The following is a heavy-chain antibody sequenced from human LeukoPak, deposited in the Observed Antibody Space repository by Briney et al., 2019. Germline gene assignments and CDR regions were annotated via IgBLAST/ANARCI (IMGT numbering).Heavy chain of an antibody. D-gene: IGHD4-23*01. CDR2: INHSGST. CDR1: GGSFSGYY. Sequence: PSETLSLTCAVYGGSFSGYYWSWIRQPPGKGLEWIGEINHSGSTNYNPSLKSRVTISVDMSKNQFSLKLSSVTAADTAVYYCARGVRTVVTPYFDYWGQGTLVTVSS. J-gene: IGHJ4*02. V-gene: IGHV4-34*01. CDR3: ARGVRTVVTPYFDY.